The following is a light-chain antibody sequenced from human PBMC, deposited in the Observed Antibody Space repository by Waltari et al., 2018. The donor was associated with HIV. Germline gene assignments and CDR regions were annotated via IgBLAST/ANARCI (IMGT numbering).Light chain of an antibody. Sequence: QSVLTQPPSASGTPGQRVTISCSGGSSNIGNNHVYWYQQFQGTAPKLLIYRNNQLPSGVPDRFPGSKSGTSASLVISGLRSEDEADYYCAAWDDSLSGVFGGGTKVTVL. V-gene: IGLV1-47*01. CDR1: SSNIGNNH. J-gene: IGLJ2*01. CDR3: AAWDDSLSGV. CDR2: RNN.